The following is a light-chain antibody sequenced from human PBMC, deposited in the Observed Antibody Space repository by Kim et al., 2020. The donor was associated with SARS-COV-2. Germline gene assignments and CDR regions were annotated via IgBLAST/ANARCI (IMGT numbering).Light chain of an antibody. CDR2: EDN. V-gene: IGLV6-57*03. CDR3: QSYDSSNLNWV. J-gene: IGLJ3*02. Sequence: VTISCTRSSGSIASNYVQWYQQRPGSAPTTVIYEDNQSPSGVPDRFSGSIDSSSNSASLTISGLKTEDEADYYCQSYDSSNLNWVFGGGTQLTVL. CDR1: SGSIASNY.